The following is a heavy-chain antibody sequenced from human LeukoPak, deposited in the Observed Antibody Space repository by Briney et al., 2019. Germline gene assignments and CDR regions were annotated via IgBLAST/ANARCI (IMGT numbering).Heavy chain of an antibody. V-gene: IGHV1-69*04. CDR2: IIPILGIA. Sequence: SVKVSCKASGGTFCSYAISWVRQAPGQGLEWMGRIIPILGIANYAQKFQGRVTITADKSTSTAYMELSSLRSEDTAVYYCAREIVVVPAAISYYGMDVWGQGTTVTVSS. J-gene: IGHJ6*02. CDR1: GGTFCSYA. D-gene: IGHD2-2*01. CDR3: AREIVVVPAAISYYGMDV.